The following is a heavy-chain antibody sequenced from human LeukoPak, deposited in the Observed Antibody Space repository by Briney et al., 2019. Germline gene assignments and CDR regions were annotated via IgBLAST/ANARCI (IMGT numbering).Heavy chain of an antibody. CDR1: GFTFSNYG. J-gene: IGHJ3*02. Sequence: QSGGSLRLSCVASGFTFSNYGMHWVRQAPGKGLEWVTTISYDGNDEYYADSVKGRFTISRDNSKNTLYLQMNSLRAEDTAVYYCARPGDNDAFDIWGQGTMVTVSS. CDR3: ARPGDNDAFDI. D-gene: IGHD4-17*01. V-gene: IGHV3-30*03. CDR2: ISYDGNDE.